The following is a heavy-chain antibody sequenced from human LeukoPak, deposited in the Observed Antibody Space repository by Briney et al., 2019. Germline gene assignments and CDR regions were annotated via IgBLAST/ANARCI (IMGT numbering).Heavy chain of an antibody. CDR2: ISNSGST. V-gene: IGHV4-59*11. Sequence: SETLSLTCSVSGGAITSHYWTWIRQSPVKGLEWIGDISNSGSTSYNPSLKSRVTISIDTSKNQFSLKLSSVTAADTAVYYCGRDALVGYFSYYYMDVWGKETTVTVSS. CDR1: GGAITSHY. CDR3: GRDALVGYFSYYYMDV. D-gene: IGHD2-15*01. J-gene: IGHJ6*03.